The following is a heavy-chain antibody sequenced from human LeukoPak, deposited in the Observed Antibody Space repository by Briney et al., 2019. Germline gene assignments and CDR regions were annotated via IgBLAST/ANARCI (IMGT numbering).Heavy chain of an antibody. J-gene: IGHJ4*02. V-gene: IGHV3-48*01. Sequence: EPGGSLRLSCAASGFTFSIHGMNWVRQAPGKGLEWVSYIINSGGTVYYTDSVQGRFTISRDNARNSLFLQMNSLRAEDTAVYYCARDCLGYYDSSGYYSRGSCWGQGTLVTVSS. CDR2: IINSGGTV. CDR1: GFTFSIHG. CDR3: ARDCLGYYDSSGYYSRGSC. D-gene: IGHD3-22*01.